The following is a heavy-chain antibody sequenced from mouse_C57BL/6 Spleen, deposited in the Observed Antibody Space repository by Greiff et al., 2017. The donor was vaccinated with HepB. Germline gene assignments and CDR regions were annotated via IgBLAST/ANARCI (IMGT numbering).Heavy chain of an antibody. Sequence: EVKLMESGEGLVKPGGSLKLSCAASGFTFSSYAMSWVRQTPEKRLEWVAYISSGGDYIYYADTVKGRFTISRDNARNTLYLQMSSLKSEDTAMYYCTSSMGGDYAMDYWGQGTSVTVSS. CDR3: TSSMGGDYAMDY. D-gene: IGHD1-1*02. CDR2: ISSGGDYI. J-gene: IGHJ4*01. CDR1: GFTFSSYA. V-gene: IGHV5-9-1*02.